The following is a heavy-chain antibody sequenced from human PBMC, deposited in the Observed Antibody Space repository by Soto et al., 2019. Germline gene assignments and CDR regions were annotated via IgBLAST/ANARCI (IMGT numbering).Heavy chain of an antibody. CDR3: AKDVERAAPIHLNYYFDY. CDR1: GFTFSSYA. V-gene: IGHV3-23*01. J-gene: IGHJ4*02. CDR2: ISGSGGST. Sequence: PGGSLRLSCAASGFTFSSYAMSWVRQAPGKGLEWVSAISGSGGSTYYADSVKGRFTISRDNSKNTLYLQMNSLRAEDTAVYYCAKDVERAAPIHLNYYFDYWGQGTLVTVSS. D-gene: IGHD6-25*01.